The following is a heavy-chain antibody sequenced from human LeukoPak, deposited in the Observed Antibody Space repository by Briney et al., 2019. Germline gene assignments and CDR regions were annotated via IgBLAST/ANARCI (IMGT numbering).Heavy chain of an antibody. CDR3: ARREAVAGWDWFDP. CDR2: IYYSGST. D-gene: IGHD6-19*01. J-gene: IGHJ5*02. CDR1: GGSISHYY. V-gene: IGHV4-59*08. Sequence: SETLSLTCTVSGGSISHYYWSWIRQPPGKGLEWIGYIYYSGSTNYNPSLKSRVTISVDSSKNQFSLKLSSVTAADTAVYYCARREAVAGWDWFDPWGQGTLVTVSS.